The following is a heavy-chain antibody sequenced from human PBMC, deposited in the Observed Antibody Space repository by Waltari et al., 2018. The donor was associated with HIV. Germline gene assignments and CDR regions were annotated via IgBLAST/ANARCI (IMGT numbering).Heavy chain of an antibody. CDR1: GFVFNYAW. V-gene: IGHV3-15*01. CDR2: IKSQTNGGTT. D-gene: IGHD3-22*01. J-gene: IGHJ4*02. CDR3: STRTYYFDGSGLLPGDY. Sequence: EVQLVESGGDLVKPGGSLRLSCTASGFVFNYAWMSWVRQAPGKGLEWVGRIKSQTNGGTTDYVAPVKGRFTISRDDSKNTLYLQMDSLKIEDTAVYYCSTRTYYFDGSGLLPGDYWGQGTLVTVSS.